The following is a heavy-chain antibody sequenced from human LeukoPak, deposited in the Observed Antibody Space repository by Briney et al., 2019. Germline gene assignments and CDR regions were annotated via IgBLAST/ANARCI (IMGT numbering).Heavy chain of an antibody. CDR2: IYYSGST. V-gene: IGHV4-59*01. Sequence: PSETLSLTCTVSGGSISSYYWSWIRQPPGKGLEWIGYIYYSGSTNYNPSLKSRVTISVDASKNQFSLKLSSVTAADTAVYYCARGGEQTMVRGVIIPVLFDYWGQGTLVTVSS. D-gene: IGHD3-10*01. J-gene: IGHJ4*02. CDR3: ARGGEQTMVRGVIIPVLFDY. CDR1: GGSISSYY.